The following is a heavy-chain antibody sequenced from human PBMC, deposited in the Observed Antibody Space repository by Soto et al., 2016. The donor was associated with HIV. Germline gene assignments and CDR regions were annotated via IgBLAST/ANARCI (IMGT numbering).Heavy chain of an antibody. CDR1: EHTLTELS. J-gene: IGHJ3*02. Sequence: QVQLVQSGAEVKKPGASVKVSCKVSEHTLTELSMHWVRQAPGQGLEWMGGIIPIFGTANYAQKFQGRVTITADESTSTAYMELSSLRSEDTAVYYCARDRGIAAAAHGAFDIWGQGTMVTVSS. CDR2: IIPIFGTA. CDR3: ARDRGIAAAAHGAFDI. D-gene: IGHD6-13*01. V-gene: IGHV1-69*13.